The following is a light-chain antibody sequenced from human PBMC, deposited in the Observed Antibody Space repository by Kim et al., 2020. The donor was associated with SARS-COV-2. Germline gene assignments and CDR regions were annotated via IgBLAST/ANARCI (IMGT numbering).Light chain of an antibody. CDR1: SSDVGDYYY. CDR3: SSYTSSSTYV. CDR2: DVS. V-gene: IGLV2-14*01. Sequence: QSALTQPASVSGSPGQSITISCTGTSSDVGDYYYVSWFQQYPGKAPELMIYDVSKRPSGVSNRFSGSKSGNTASLTISGLQAEDEADYYCSSYTSSSTYVFGTGTKVTVL. J-gene: IGLJ1*01.